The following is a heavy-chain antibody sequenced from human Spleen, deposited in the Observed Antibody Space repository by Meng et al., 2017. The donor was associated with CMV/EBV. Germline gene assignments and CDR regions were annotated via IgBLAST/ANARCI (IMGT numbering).Heavy chain of an antibody. CDR3: AGPYCSIGSCYDNWFGP. D-gene: IGHD2-2*01. CDR1: GGSIRTSSYY. V-gene: IGHV4-39*07. CDR2: IYYSGST. Sequence: SETLSLTCTVSGGSIRTSSYYWGWIRQPPGKGLEWIGSIYYSGSTYYDPSLKSRVTISIDTSKNQFSLKLSSVTAADTAVYYCAGPYCSIGSCYDNWFGPWGQGILVTVSS. J-gene: IGHJ5*02.